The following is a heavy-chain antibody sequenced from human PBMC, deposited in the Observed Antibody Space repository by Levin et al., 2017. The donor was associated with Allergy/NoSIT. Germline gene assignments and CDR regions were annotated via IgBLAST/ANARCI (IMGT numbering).Heavy chain of an antibody. J-gene: IGHJ4*02. CDR2: ITSSSLYT. V-gene: IGHV3-21*01. CDR3: AVATRQAFDY. Sequence: LSLTCAASGFTFSISTMNWVRQAPGKGLEWVSSITSSSLYTDYADSVKGRFTISRDNAKNSLYLQMNSLRAEDTAVYYCAVATRQAFDYWGQGTLVTVSS. D-gene: IGHD6-6*01. CDR1: GFTFSIST.